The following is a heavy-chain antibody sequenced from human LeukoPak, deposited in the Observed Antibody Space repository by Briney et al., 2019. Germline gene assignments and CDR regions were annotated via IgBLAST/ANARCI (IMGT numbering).Heavy chain of an antibody. CDR3: ARVGPTYFDY. CDR2: VSNDGSGT. D-gene: IGHD1-26*01. V-gene: IGHV3-74*01. CDR1: GFTFSTYW. Sequence: GGSLRLSCAASGFTFSTYWMHWVRQAPGKGLVWVSRVSNDGSGTSYADSVKGRFTISRDNAKNTLYLQMNSLRAEDTAVYYCARVGPTYFDYWGQGTPVTVSS. J-gene: IGHJ4*02.